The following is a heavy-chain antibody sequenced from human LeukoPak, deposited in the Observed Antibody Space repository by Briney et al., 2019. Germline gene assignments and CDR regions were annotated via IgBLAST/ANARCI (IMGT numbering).Heavy chain of an antibody. CDR3: ARGYCSGGSCQPGIDY. V-gene: IGHV5-51*01. CDR1: GYSFTSYW. CDR2: IYPGDSDT. J-gene: IGHJ4*02. D-gene: IGHD2-15*01. Sequence: GESLKISCKGSGYSFTSYWIGWVRQMPGKGLEWMGIIYPGDSDTRYSPSFQGQVTISADKSISTAYLQWSSLKASDTAMYYCARGYCSGGSCQPGIDYWGQGTLVTVSS.